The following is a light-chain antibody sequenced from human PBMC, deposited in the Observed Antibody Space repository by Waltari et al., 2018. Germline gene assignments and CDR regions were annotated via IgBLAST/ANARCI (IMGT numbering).Light chain of an antibody. Sequence: IVMTQFPDSLAVSLGETATINCRSSQSLFYTSNNKDYLGWYQHDPRLPPKLLIYWASTRESGVPDRFSGSGSVTDFTLTSSSLQAEDVAVYYWLQYFDASRTFGQGTKLEIK. CDR2: WAS. CDR3: LQYFDASRT. J-gene: IGKJ2*01. V-gene: IGKV4-1*01. CDR1: QSLFYTSNNKDY.